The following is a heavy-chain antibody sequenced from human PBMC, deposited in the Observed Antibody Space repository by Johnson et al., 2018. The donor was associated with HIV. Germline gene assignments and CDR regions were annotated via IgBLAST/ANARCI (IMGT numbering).Heavy chain of an antibody. J-gene: IGHJ3*01. CDR2: INWNGGST. D-gene: IGHD5-18*01. V-gene: IGHV3-20*04. Sequence: VQLVESGGGLVQPGGSLRLSCAASGFTFDDYGMSWVRQGPGKGLEWVSGINWNGGSTGYADSVKGRFTISRDNSKNSLYLQMNSLRAEDTAVYYCAKVGGYSYGESWGQGTMVTVSS. CDR3: AKVGGYSYGES. CDR1: GFTFDDYG.